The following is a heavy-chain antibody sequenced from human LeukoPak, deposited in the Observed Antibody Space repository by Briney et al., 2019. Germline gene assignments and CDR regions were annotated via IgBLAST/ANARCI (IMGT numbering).Heavy chain of an antibody. CDR1: GFTFSSYA. CDR3: ARARGYSYETPGVY. D-gene: IGHD5-18*01. J-gene: IGHJ4*02. Sequence: GGSLRLSCAASGFTFSSYAMHWVRQAPGKGLEYVSAISSNGGSTYYANSVKGRFTISRDNSKNTLYLQMGSLRAEDMAVYYCARARGYSYETPGVYWGQGTLVTVSS. V-gene: IGHV3-64*01. CDR2: ISSNGGST.